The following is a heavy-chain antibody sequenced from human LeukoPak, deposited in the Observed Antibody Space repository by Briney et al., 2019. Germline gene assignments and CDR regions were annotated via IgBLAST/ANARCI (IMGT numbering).Heavy chain of an antibody. CDR1: GYRFSSVG. Sequence: ASVKVSCKASGYRFSSVGISWVRQAPGQGLEWIGWVSTYNSETNYAPKFQARVTMTKDTSTSTLFLEMWSLRADDTAVYYCVRDNWNEFDPWGQGTLVTVSS. V-gene: IGHV1-18*01. CDR2: VSTYNSET. J-gene: IGHJ5*02. CDR3: VRDNWNEFDP. D-gene: IGHD1-1*01.